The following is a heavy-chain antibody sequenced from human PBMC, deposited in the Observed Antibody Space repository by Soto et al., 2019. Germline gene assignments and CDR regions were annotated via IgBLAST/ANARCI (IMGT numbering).Heavy chain of an antibody. CDR2: IYSGGST. CDR1: GFTVSSNY. D-gene: IGHD3-3*01. V-gene: IGHV3-66*01. Sequence: PGGSLRLSCAASGFTVSSNYMSWVRQAPGKGLEWVSVIYSGGSTYYADSVKGRFTISRDNSKNTLYLQMNSLRAEDTAVYYCARALDFWSGYFPYYYMDVWGKGTTVTVSS. J-gene: IGHJ6*03. CDR3: ARALDFWSGYFPYYYMDV.